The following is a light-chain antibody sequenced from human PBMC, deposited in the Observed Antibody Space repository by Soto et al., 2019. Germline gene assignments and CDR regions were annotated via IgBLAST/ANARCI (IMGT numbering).Light chain of an antibody. J-gene: IGKJ5*01. CDR2: DAT. CDR3: QQYEAFPIT. CDR1: QDIRGY. V-gene: IGKV1-33*01. Sequence: DIQMTQSPSSLSASVGDRVTITCQASQDIRGYLYWYQQKPGKPPKLLIYDATNFETGVSKRFSGSGSGTHFTLTILSLQPDDIGTFYCQQYEAFPITFGHGTRVDIK.